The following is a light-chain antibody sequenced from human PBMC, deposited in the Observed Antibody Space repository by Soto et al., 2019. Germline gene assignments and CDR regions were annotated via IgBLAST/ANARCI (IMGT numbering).Light chain of an antibody. CDR3: CSYAGSSTSLYV. CDR1: SSDVGGYNY. CDR2: DVR. Sequence: QSALTQPASVSGSPGQSITISCTGTSSDVGGYNYVSWYQQHPGKAPKLMIYDVRNRPSGVSNRFSGSKSVNTASLTISGLQAEDEADYYCCSYAGSSTSLYVFGTGTKLTVL. V-gene: IGLV2-14*01. J-gene: IGLJ1*01.